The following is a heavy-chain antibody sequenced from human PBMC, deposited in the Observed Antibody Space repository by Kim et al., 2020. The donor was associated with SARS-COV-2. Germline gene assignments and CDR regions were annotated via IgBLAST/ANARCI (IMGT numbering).Heavy chain of an antibody. D-gene: IGHD5-18*01. CDR2: INHSGST. V-gene: IGHV4-34*01. J-gene: IGHJ4*02. CDR3: ARGGLLPADTAMVSF. CDR1: GGSFSGYY. Sequence: SETLSLTCAVYGGSFSGYYWSWIRQPPGKGLEWIGEINHSGSTNYNPSLKSRVTISVDTSKNQFSLKLSSVTAEDTAVYYCARGGLLPADTAMVSFWGQGTLVTVSS.